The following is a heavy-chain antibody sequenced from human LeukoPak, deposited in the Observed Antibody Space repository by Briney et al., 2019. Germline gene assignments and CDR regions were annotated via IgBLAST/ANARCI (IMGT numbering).Heavy chain of an antibody. J-gene: IGHJ5*02. CDR3: ARDLRPGFDP. CDR1: SGSISSGNYY. Sequence: SETLSLTCTVSSGSISSGNYYWGWIRQPPGKGLEWIGYIFYSGSTNYNPSLKSRVTISVDTSKNQFSLKLSSVTAADTAVYYCARDLRPGFDPWGQGTLVTVSS. CDR2: IFYSGST. V-gene: IGHV4-61*01.